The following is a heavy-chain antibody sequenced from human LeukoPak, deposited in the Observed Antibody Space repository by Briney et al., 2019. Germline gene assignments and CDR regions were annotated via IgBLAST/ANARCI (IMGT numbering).Heavy chain of an antibody. D-gene: IGHD3-22*01. V-gene: IGHV3-74*01. CDR3: ARATYYYDSSGYRAVYYFDY. Sequence: PGGSLRLSCAASGFTFSSYWIHWVRQAPGMGPVWVSRINTDGRTTTYADSVKGRFTISRDNAKNTLYLQVNTLRAEDTAVYYCARATYYYDSSGYRAVYYFDYWGQGTLVAVSS. CDR1: GFTFSSYW. J-gene: IGHJ4*02. CDR2: INTDGRTT.